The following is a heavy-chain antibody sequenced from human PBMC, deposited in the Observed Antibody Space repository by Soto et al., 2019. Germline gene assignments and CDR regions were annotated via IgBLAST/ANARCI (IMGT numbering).Heavy chain of an antibody. V-gene: IGHV3-15*01. CDR3: TTSTGDRNDAFDI. CDR1: GFTFSNAW. CDR2: IKSKTDGGTT. Sequence: GGSLRLSCAASGFTFSNAWMSWVRQAPGKGLEWVGRIKSKTDGGTTDYAAPVKGRFTISRDDSKNTLYLQMNSLKTEDTALYYCTTSTGDRNDAFDIWGQGTMVTVSS. D-gene: IGHD7-27*01. J-gene: IGHJ3*02.